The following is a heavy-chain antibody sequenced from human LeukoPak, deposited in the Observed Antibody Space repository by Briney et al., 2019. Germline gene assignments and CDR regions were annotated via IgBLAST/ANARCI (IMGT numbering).Heavy chain of an antibody. CDR2: ISYDGADT. CDR1: GFTFSNYA. Sequence: GGSLRLSCAASGFTFSNYAMHWVRQAPGKGLEWVAVISYDGADTSYADSVKGRFTISRDNAKNSLYLQMNSLRAEDTAVYYCARTWGSYTPFDYWGQGTLVTVSS. J-gene: IGHJ4*02. CDR3: ARTWGSYTPFDY. D-gene: IGHD1-26*01. V-gene: IGHV3-30*04.